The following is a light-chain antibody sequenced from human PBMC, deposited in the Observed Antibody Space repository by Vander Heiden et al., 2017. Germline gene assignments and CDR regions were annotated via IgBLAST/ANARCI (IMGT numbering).Light chain of an antibody. CDR1: QSVLYSSNNKNY. Sequence: DLVMTQPPDSLAVSLGQRATINCKSSQSVLYSSNNKNYLAWYQQKPGQPPKLLIYWASTRESGVPDRFSGSGSGTDFTLTISSLQAEDVAVYYCQQYYSTPHTFGQGTKLEIK. V-gene: IGKV4-1*01. CDR3: QQYYSTPHT. CDR2: WAS. J-gene: IGKJ2*01.